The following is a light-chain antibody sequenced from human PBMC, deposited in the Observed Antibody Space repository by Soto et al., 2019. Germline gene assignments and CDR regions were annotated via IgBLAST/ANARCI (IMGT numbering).Light chain of an antibody. J-gene: IGLJ3*02. CDR1: SSDVGNYNY. CDR2: HVT. V-gene: IGLV2-14*03. CDR3: SSYAGSSWV. Sequence: QSVLTQPASVSESPGQSITISCTGTSSDVGNYNYVSWYQQHPGKAPKLMIYHVTSRPSGVSDRFSGSKSGNTASLTISGLQTDDEADYYCSSYAGSSWVFGGGTKVTVL.